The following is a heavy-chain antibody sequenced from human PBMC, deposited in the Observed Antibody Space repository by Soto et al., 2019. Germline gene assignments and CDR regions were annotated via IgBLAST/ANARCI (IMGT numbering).Heavy chain of an antibody. J-gene: IGHJ4*02. CDR3: ARLRITMVRGVMDY. CDR1: GGSISSSSYY. CDR2: IYYSGST. Sequence: SETLSLTCTVSGGSISSSSYYWGWIRQPPGKGLEWIGSIYYSGSTYYNPSLKSRVTISVDTSKNQFSLKLSSVTAADTAVYYCARLRITMVRGVMDYWGQGTLVTVSS. V-gene: IGHV4-39*01. D-gene: IGHD3-10*01.